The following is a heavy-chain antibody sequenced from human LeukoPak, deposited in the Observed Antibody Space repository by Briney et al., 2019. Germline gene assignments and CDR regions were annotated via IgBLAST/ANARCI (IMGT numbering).Heavy chain of an antibody. CDR1: GFTFSSYS. CDR3: ARAEQQWLPYNWFDP. D-gene: IGHD6-19*01. J-gene: IGHJ5*02. Sequence: PGGSLRLSCAASGFTFSSYSMNWVRQAPGKGLEWVSYIGSSSSTIYYADSVKGRFTISRDNAKNSLYLQMNSLRAEDTAVYYCARAEQQWLPYNWFDPWGQGTLVTVSS. V-gene: IGHV3-48*01. CDR2: IGSSSSTI.